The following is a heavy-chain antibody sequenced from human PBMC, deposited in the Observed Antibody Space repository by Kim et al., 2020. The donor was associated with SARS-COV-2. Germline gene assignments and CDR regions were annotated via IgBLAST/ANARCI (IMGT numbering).Heavy chain of an antibody. CDR2: IDPSDSYT. V-gene: IGHV5-10-1*01. CDR1: GYSFTSYW. D-gene: IGHD3-10*01. J-gene: IGHJ6*02. CDR3: ARRSITMVRGYYYYGMDV. Sequence: GESLKISCKGSGYSFTSYWISWVRQMPGKGLEWMGRIDPSDSYTNYSPSFQGYVTISADKSISTAYLQWSSLKASDTAMYYCARRSITMVRGYYYYGMDVWGQGTTVTVSS.